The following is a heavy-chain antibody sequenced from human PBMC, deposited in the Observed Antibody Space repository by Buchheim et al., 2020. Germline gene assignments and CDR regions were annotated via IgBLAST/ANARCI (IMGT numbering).Heavy chain of an antibody. CDR2: ISSSSSYT. Sequence: QVQLVESGGGLVKPGGSLRLSCAASGFTFSDYYMSWIRQAPGKGLEWVSYISSSSSYTNYADSVKGRFTFSRDNAKYSLYLQMNSLRAEDTAVYYCAKDRISIANYDSSGYWHFDYWGQGTL. J-gene: IGHJ4*02. V-gene: IGHV3-11*06. CDR3: AKDRISIANYDSSGYWHFDY. CDR1: GFTFSDYY. D-gene: IGHD3-22*01.